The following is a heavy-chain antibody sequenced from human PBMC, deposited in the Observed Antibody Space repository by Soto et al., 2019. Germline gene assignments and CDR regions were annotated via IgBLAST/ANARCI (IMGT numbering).Heavy chain of an antibody. CDR3: ARERVVVAAGDYYYYGMDV. Sequence: GGSLRLSCAASGFTFSSYAMHWVRQAPGKGLEWVAVISYDGSNKYYADSVKVRFTISRDNSKNTLYLQMNSLRAEDTAVYYCARERVVVAAGDYYYYGMDVWGQGPTVTVSS. V-gene: IGHV3-30-3*01. J-gene: IGHJ6*02. CDR2: ISYDGSNK. CDR1: GFTFSSYA. D-gene: IGHD2-15*01.